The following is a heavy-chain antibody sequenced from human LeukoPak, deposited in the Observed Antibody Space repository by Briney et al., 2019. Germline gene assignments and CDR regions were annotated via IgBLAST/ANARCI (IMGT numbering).Heavy chain of an antibody. D-gene: IGHD5-12*01. J-gene: IGHJ4*02. CDR3: VRGGGVVATVLDS. V-gene: IGHV3-7*04. CDR1: GFTFSSYW. Sequence: GGSLRLSCAASGFTFSSYWMSWVRQAPGKGLEWVANIKQDGSEKYYVDSVKGRFTMSRDNAKNTLYLQMNSLRDEDTAVYYCVRGGGVVATVLDSWGQGTLVTVSS. CDR2: IKQDGSEK.